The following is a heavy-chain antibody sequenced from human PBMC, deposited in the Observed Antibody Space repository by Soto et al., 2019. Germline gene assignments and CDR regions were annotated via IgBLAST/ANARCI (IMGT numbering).Heavy chain of an antibody. CDR1: GFSFTNTW. Sequence: GGSLRLSCAASGFSFTNTWMNWVRQAPGQGLEWVGRIRSRRDGETTEYAAPVKGRFTISRDDSKDILYLQMNSLKSEDTAVYYCARDWYWTFDYWGQGTLVTVSS. CDR2: IRSRRDGETT. CDR3: ARDWYWTFDY. J-gene: IGHJ4*02. D-gene: IGHD2-8*02. V-gene: IGHV3-15*07.